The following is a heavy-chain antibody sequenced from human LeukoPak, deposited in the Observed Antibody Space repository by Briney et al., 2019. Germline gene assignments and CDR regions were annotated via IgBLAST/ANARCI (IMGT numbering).Heavy chain of an antibody. J-gene: IGHJ6*02. D-gene: IGHD2-2*01. CDR1: GGSFSGYY. V-gene: IGHV4-34*01. Sequence: ASETLSLTCAVYGGSFSGYYWSWIRQPPGKGLEWIGEINHSGSTNYNPSLKSRVTISVDTSKNQFSLKLSSVTAADTAVYYCARVFVVSDCQELIYCSSTSCSTPRYYYYGMDVWGQGTTVTVSS. CDR2: INHSGST. CDR3: ARVFVVSDCQELIYCSSTSCSTPRYYYYGMDV.